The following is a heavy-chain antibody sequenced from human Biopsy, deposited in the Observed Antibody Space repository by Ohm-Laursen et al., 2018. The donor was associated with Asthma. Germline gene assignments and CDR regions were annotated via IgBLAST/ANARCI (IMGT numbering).Heavy chain of an antibody. D-gene: IGHD3-3*01. CDR1: GYSISNGGYY. Sequence: SQTLSLTCSVSGYSISNGGYYWTWVRQRPGKGLEWIGNIYHRGNTKYNPSPKSRLSFSVDTSKNQFSLKLSSVTAADTAIYFCARYYYDFWNRSVYTYFGMDVWGRGTTVVVSS. CDR3: ARYYYDFWNRSVYTYFGMDV. V-gene: IGHV4-31*03. CDR2: IYHRGNT. J-gene: IGHJ6*02.